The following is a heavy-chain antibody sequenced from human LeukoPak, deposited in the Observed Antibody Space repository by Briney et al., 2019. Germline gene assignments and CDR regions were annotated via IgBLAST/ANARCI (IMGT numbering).Heavy chain of an antibody. J-gene: IGHJ5*02. CDR1: GYTFTNNF. V-gene: IGHV1-46*01. CDR3: ARDNSLRDTAWWFDP. Sequence: ASVKASCKASGYTFTNNFMHWVRQAPGQGLEWIGIINPSGDNTWYAQKFQGRVTMTRDMATSTDYLEVSSLRSEDTAVYYCARDNSLRDTAWWFDPWGQGTLVIVSS. CDR2: INPSGDNT. D-gene: IGHD5-24*01.